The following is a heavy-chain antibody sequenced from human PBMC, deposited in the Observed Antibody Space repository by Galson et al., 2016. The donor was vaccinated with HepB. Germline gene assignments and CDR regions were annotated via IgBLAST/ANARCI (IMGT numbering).Heavy chain of an antibody. CDR2: ISHSGNTR. V-gene: IGHV3-11*04. Sequence: SLRLSCAASGFSFSDFYMSWIRQPPGKALEWISYISHSGNTREYADSVMGRFTVSRDNNKNSVYLQLNSLRAEDTAVYYCTRDCRYCGTYGTLDWGQGTLVTVSS. CDR3: TRDCRYCGTYGTLD. J-gene: IGHJ4*02. CDR1: GFSFSDFY. D-gene: IGHD1-26*01.